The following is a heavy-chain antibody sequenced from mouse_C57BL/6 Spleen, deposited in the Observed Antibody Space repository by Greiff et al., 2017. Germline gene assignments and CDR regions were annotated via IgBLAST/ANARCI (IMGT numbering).Heavy chain of an antibody. Sequence: EVHLVESGGGLVQPGGSLSLSCAASGFTFTDYYMSWVRQPPGKALEWLGFIRNKANGYTTEYSASVKGRFTISRDNSQSILYLQMNALRAEDSATYYCARYITDDYDDYAMDYWGQGTSVTVSS. CDR1: GFTFTDYY. CDR3: ARYITDDYDDYAMDY. V-gene: IGHV7-3*01. D-gene: IGHD2-4*01. CDR2: IRNKANGYTT. J-gene: IGHJ4*01.